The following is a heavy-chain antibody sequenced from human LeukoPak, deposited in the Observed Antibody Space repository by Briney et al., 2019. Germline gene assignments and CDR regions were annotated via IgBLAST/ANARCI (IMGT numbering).Heavy chain of an antibody. CDR1: GDSISSYY. Sequence: PSETLSLTCTVSGDSISSYYWSWIRQPPGKGLEWIDYIYNSETTNYNPSLESRVTISEDTSKNQFSLMLTSVTAADTAVYYCARVVYSHYWPEGMDVWGQGTTVTVSS. CDR3: ARVVYSHYWPEGMDV. CDR2: IYNSETT. J-gene: IGHJ6*02. D-gene: IGHD4-11*01. V-gene: IGHV4-59*01.